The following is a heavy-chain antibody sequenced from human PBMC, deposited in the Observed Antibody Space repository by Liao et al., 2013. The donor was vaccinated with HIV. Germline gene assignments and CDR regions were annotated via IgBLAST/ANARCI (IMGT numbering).Heavy chain of an antibody. CDR1: GGSISGSDYY. CDR3: ARGRGSRRLYSSGWYGLRGDFDY. Sequence: QLQLQESGPGLVKPSETLSLTCTVSGGSISGSDYYWGWIRQPPGKGLEWIGSVFYSGSTYYYPSLKSRITISVDTSKNHFSLSLSSVTAADTAVYYCARGRGSRRLYSSGWYGLRGDFDYWGQGTLVTVSS. J-gene: IGHJ4*02. D-gene: IGHD6-19*01. CDR2: VFYSGST. V-gene: IGHV4-39*02.